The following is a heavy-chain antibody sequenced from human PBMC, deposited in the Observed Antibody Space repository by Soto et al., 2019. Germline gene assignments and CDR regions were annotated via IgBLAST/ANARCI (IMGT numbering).Heavy chain of an antibody. CDR3: VRDKASSGLTGCDF. D-gene: IGHD3-22*01. CDR1: GFTMSDYW. J-gene: IGHJ4*02. CDR2: INSAATTI. V-gene: IGHV3-74*01. Sequence: PGGSLRLSCVASGFTMSDYWMLWVRQVPGKGLVWVSRINSAATTISYAAAVRGRFTSSRDNVKNTVYLQMSNVRDDDTAVYYCVRDKASSGLTGCDFWGQGNLVTVSS.